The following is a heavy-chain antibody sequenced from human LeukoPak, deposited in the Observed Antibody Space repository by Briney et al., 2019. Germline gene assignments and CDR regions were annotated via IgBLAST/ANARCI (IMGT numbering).Heavy chain of an antibody. CDR2: IYWNDDK. Sequence: ESGPTLVNPTQTLTLTCTFSGFSLNTGGVGVGWIRQPPGKALEWLALIYWNDDKRYSPSLKSRLTITKDTSKNQVVLTMTNMDPVDTATYYCAHRVAAAPGTAHFDYWGQGTLVTVSS. CDR3: AHRVAAAPGTAHFDY. J-gene: IGHJ4*02. CDR1: GFSLNTGGVG. D-gene: IGHD6-13*01. V-gene: IGHV2-5*01.